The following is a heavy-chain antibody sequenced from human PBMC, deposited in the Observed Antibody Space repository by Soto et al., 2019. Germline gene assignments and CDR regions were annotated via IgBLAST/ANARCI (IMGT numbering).Heavy chain of an antibody. CDR1: GYTFTHYY. Sequence: QVQLVQSGAEVKKPGASVKLSCRTSGYTFTHYYIHWVRQAPGQGLEWLAIINPASGSTNYAQDFQGRVTLTMATSTTTVYMELSGLRAEDTAIFYFARDLAAGDHWGQGTLVTVSS. J-gene: IGHJ4*02. CDR2: INPASGST. CDR3: ARDLAAGDH. V-gene: IGHV1-46*01. D-gene: IGHD6-13*01.